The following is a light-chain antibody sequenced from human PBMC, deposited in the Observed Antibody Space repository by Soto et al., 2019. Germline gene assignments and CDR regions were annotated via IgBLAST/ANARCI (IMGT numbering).Light chain of an antibody. V-gene: IGKV2-28*01. CDR2: LGS. J-gene: IGKJ1*01. Sequence: EIVMTQSPLSLPVTPGEPASISCRSNQSLLHSIGYNYLDWYLQKPGQSPQLLIYLGSNRASGVPDRFSGSGSGTDFTLKISRVEVEDVGIYYCMQALHTPGTFGQGTKVEIK. CDR3: MQALHTPGT. CDR1: QSLLHSIGYNY.